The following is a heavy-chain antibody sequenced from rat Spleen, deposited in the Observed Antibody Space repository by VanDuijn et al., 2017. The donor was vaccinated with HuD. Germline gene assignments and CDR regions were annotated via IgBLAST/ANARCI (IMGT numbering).Heavy chain of an antibody. CDR1: GFTFSDYY. CDR2: IRYDGSRT. CDR3: ARQITTRDYFDY. J-gene: IGHJ2*01. Sequence: EVQLVESDGGLVQPGRSLKLSCAASGFTFSDYYMAWVRQAPTKGLEWVATIRYDGSRTYYRDSVKGRFTVSRDNAKSTLFLQMDSLRSEDTATYYCARQITTRDYFDYWGQGVMVTVSS. V-gene: IGHV5-29*01. D-gene: IGHD1-10*01.